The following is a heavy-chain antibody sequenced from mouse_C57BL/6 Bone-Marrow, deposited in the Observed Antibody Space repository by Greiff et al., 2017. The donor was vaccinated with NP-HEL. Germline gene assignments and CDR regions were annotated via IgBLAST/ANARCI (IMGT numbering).Heavy chain of an antibody. V-gene: IGHV1-69*01. CDR2: IDPSDSYT. D-gene: IGHD2-1*01. Sequence: QVQLQQPGAELVMPGASVKLSCKASGYTFTSYWMHWVKQRPGQGLEWIGEIDPSDSYTNYNQKFKGKSTLTEDKSSSTAYMQLSSRTSEDAAVYYCAREGNYGYWYFDVWGTGTTVTVSS. J-gene: IGHJ1*03. CDR3: AREGNYGYWYFDV. CDR1: GYTFTSYW.